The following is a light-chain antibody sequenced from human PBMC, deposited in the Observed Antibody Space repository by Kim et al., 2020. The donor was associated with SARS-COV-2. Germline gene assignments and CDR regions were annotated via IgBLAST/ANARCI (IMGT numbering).Light chain of an antibody. CDR1: ESLTGNR. V-gene: IGKV3-20*01. J-gene: IGKJ1*01. Sequence: SPGERSTLSCRASESLTGNRLAWYQQKPGQAPRLLIYRTSSRAAGIPDRFSGRGSGTDFTLTISRLEPEDFAVYYCQQYVISPRTFGQGTKVDIK. CDR2: RTS. CDR3: QQYVISPRT.